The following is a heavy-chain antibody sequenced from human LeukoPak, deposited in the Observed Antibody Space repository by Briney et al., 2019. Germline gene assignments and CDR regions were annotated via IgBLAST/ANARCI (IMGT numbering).Heavy chain of an antibody. D-gene: IGHD2-21*02. Sequence: SVKVSCKASGGTFSSYAISWVRQAPGQGLEWMGGIIPIFGTANYAQKFQGRVTITADESTSTAYMELSSLRSEDTVVYYCARGVPAYCGGDCYSLGDYWGQGTLVTVSS. V-gene: IGHV1-69*01. J-gene: IGHJ4*02. CDR3: ARGVPAYCGGDCYSLGDY. CDR1: GGTFSSYA. CDR2: IIPIFGTA.